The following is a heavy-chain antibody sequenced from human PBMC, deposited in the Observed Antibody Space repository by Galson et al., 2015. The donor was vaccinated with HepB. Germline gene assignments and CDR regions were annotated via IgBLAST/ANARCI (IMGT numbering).Heavy chain of an antibody. CDR1: GLTFSSYA. CDR3: AREGDSSSWPYFDY. J-gene: IGHJ4*02. CDR2: ISYDGSNK. D-gene: IGHD6-13*01. Sequence: SLRLSCAASGLTFSSYAMHWVRQAPGKGLEWVAVISYDGSNKYYADSVKGRFTISRDNSKNTLYLQMNSLRAEDTAVYYCAREGDSSSWPYFDYWGQGTLVTVSS. V-gene: IGHV3-30*04.